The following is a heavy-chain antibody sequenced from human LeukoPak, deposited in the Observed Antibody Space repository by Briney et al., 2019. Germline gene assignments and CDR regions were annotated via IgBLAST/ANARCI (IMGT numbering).Heavy chain of an antibody. J-gene: IGHJ4*02. CDR1: GFTFSNSW. V-gene: IGHV3-23*01. Sequence: GGSLRLSCAASGFTFSNSWMSWVRQAPGKGLEWVSAISGSGGSTYYADSVKGRFTISRDNSKNTLYLQMNSLRAEDTAVYYCAKCGGTALGPADYWGQGTLVTVSS. D-gene: IGHD3-16*01. CDR2: ISGSGGST. CDR3: AKCGGTALGPADY.